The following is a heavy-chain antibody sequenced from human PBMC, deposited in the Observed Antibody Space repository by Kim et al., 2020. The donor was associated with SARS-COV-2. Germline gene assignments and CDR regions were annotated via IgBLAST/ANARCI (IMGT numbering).Heavy chain of an antibody. CDR2: VDPADSDT. J-gene: IGHJ6*02. V-gene: IGHV5-51*01. CDR3: ARPSGPVFYYFALDV. D-gene: IGHD6-6*01. Sequence: GESLKISCKGSGYNFARYLIAWVRQMPGKGLEWMGIVDPADSDTRYNPSFEGHVTISADNSLTTAYLQWTSLAPSDTAIYYCARPSGPVFYYFALDVWGQGTTVTVSS. CDR1: GYNFARYL.